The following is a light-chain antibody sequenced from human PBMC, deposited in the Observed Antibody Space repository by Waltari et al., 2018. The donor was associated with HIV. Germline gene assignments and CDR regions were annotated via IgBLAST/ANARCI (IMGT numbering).Light chain of an antibody. CDR1: KLGDTY. V-gene: IGLV3-1*01. CDR3: QAWDSSSAVV. CDR2: QNS. J-gene: IGLJ2*01. Sequence: SYELTQPPSVSVSPGQTASITCSGDKLGDTYASWYQQKPGQSPVLVIHQNSKRPSGIPERFSGSNSGDTATLTISGTQVVDEADYYCQAWDSSSAVVFGGGTKLTVL.